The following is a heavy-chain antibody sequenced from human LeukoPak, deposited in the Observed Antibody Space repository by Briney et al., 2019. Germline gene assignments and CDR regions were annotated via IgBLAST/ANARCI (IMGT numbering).Heavy chain of an antibody. CDR2: IHPDGSNK. J-gene: IGHJ4*02. CDR1: GFAFSSYW. Sequence: PGGSLRLSCAASGFAFSSYWMGWVRQAPGKGLEWVANIHPDGSNKYYVDSVKGRFTISRDNAKNSLFLQMNSLRAEDAAVYYCGRHGEWTFDRWGQGTLVTVSS. V-gene: IGHV3-7*01. CDR3: GRHGEWTFDR. D-gene: IGHD3-3*01.